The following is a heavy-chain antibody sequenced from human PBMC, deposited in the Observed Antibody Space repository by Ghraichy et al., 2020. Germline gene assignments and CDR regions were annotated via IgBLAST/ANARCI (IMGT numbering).Heavy chain of an antibody. CDR1: GYTFTGYY. D-gene: IGHD6-19*01. J-gene: IGHJ6*02. V-gene: IGHV1-2*02. CDR3: ARGSGNARKGGKQWLVPDYGMDV. Sequence: ASVKVSCKASGYTFTGYYMHWVRQAPGQGLEWMGWINPNSGGTNYAQKFQGRVTMTRDTSISTAYMELSRLRSDDTAVYYCARGSGNARKGGKQWLVPDYGMDVWGQGTTVTVSS. CDR2: INPNSGGT.